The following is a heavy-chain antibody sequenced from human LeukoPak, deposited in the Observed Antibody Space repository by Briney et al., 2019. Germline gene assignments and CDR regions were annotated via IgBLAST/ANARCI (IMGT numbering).Heavy chain of an antibody. V-gene: IGHV1-69*05. CDR3: ARVNYDFWSGYYGRGYMDV. Sequence: GASVKVSCKASGGTFSSYAISWVRQAPGQGLEWMGGIIPIFGTANYAQKFQGRVTITTDESTSTAYMELSSLRSEDTAVYYCARVNYDFWSGYYGRGYMDVWGKGTTVTVPS. CDR2: IIPIFGTA. D-gene: IGHD3-3*01. CDR1: GGTFSSYA. J-gene: IGHJ6*03.